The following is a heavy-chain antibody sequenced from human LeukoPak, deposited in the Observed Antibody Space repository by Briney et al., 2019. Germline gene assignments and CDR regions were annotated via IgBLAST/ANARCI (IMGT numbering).Heavy chain of an antibody. Sequence: SGTLSLTCAVSGSSISSSNWWSWVRQPPGKGLEWIGEIYHSGNTYYNPSLRSRVTISEDTSKNQFSLKLTSVTAADTAVYYCARQGDGGRAYDHWGQGTLVTVSS. CDR2: IYHSGNT. D-gene: IGHD4-23*01. J-gene: IGHJ4*02. CDR1: GSSISSSNW. CDR3: ARQGDGGRAYDH. V-gene: IGHV4-4*02.